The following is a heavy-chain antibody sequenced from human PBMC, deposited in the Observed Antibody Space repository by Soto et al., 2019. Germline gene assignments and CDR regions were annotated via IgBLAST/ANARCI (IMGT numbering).Heavy chain of an antibody. D-gene: IGHD3-10*01. CDR1: GFTFSSYA. CDR2: VSAGGDMT. CDR3: ARGDRGGSGSPASYYYSGLDV. Sequence: GGSLRLSCAASGFTFSSYAMSWVRQAPGKGLEWVSSVSAGGDMTYYSDSVKGRFTISRDNSNNALFLQMNSLRIEDTALYYCARGDRGGSGSPASYYYSGLDVWGQGATVTVSS. J-gene: IGHJ6*02. V-gene: IGHV3-23*01.